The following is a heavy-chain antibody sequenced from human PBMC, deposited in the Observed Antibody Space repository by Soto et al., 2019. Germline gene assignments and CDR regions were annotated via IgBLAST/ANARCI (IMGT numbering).Heavy chain of an antibody. V-gene: IGHV3-33*01. J-gene: IGHJ4*02. D-gene: IGHD6-19*01. CDR3: ARDGLAVPYASFAY. CDR2: IWYDGSNK. CDR1: GFTFSSYG. Sequence: QVQLVESGGGVVQPGRSLRLSCAASGFTFSSYGMHWVRQAPGKGLEWVAVIWYDGSNKYYSDSVKGRFTISRDNSKNTLYLQMNSLRAEDTAVYYCARDGLAVPYASFAYWGQGTLVTVS.